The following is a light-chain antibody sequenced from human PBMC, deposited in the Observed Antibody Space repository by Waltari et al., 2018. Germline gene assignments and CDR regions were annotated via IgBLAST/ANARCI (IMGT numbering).Light chain of an antibody. CDR3: QTGGFGIWV. V-gene: IGLV4-69*01. J-gene: IGLJ3*02. Sequence: QLMLTQSPSASASLGASVNLTCTLSSGYSSYPIAWHQQQPEKGPRYLMKVDSDGSHIKGDVMPDRFAGCSSGVERYLTISGRQSEDEADYYCQTGGFGIWVFGGGTKVTVL. CDR1: SGYSSYP. CDR2: VDSDGSH.